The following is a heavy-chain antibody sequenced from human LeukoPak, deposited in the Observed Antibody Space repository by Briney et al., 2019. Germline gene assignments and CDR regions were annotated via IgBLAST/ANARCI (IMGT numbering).Heavy chain of an antibody. D-gene: IGHD1-1*01. CDR3: ARDPLERQDIAFDI. CDR2: IYYSGST. V-gene: IGHV4-39*07. Sequence: PSETLSLTCTVSGDSISSSIYYWGWIRQPPGKGLEWIGSIYYSGSTYYNPSLKSRVTISVDTSKNQLSLKLSSVTAADTAVYYCARDPLERQDIAFDIWGQGTLVTVS. J-gene: IGHJ3*02. CDR1: GDSISSSIYY.